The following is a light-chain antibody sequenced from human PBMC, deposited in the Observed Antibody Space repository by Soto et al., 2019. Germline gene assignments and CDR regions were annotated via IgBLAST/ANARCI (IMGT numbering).Light chain of an antibody. CDR3: QQSYSPLTWT. CDR2: AAS. CDR1: QSINNY. J-gene: IGKJ1*01. Sequence: DIQMTQSPSSPSASVGDRVTITCRASQSINNYLNWYQQKPGKAPKLLIYAASSLQSGVPSRFSGSGSGTDFTLTISSLQPEDFATFYCQQSYSPLTWTFGQGTKVDIK. V-gene: IGKV1-39*01.